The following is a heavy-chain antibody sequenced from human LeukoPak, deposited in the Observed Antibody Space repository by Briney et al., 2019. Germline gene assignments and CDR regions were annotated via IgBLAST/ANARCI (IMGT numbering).Heavy chain of an antibody. J-gene: IGHJ3*02. Sequence: SVKVSCKASGGTFSSYAISWVRQAPGQGLEWMGGIIPIFGTANYAQKFQGRVTITTDESTSTAYMELSSLRSEDTAVYYCARGSIVATIDNDAFDIWGQGTMVTASS. D-gene: IGHD5-12*01. CDR3: ARGSIVATIDNDAFDI. V-gene: IGHV1-69*05. CDR1: GGTFSSYA. CDR2: IIPIFGTA.